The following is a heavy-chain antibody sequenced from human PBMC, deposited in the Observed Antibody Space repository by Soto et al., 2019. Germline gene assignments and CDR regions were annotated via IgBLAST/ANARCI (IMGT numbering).Heavy chain of an antibody. CDR3: SREVEVFTLHYYYYSYMDV. Sequence: ASVKVSCKASGYTFTSYGISWVRQAPGQGLEWMGWISAYNGNTNYAQKLQGRVTMTTDTSTSTAYMELRSLRSDDTAVYYCSREVEVFTLHYYYYSYMDVGGKGTTVTVSS. J-gene: IGHJ6*03. D-gene: IGHD2-15*01. CDR1: GYTFTSYG. CDR2: ISAYNGNT. V-gene: IGHV1-18*01.